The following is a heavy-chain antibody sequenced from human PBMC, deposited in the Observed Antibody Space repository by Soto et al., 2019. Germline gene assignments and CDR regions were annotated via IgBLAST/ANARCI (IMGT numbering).Heavy chain of an antibody. Sequence: EVQLVESGGGLVQPGGSLRLSCAASGFTFSSYSINWVRQAPGKGLEWVSYISTSGSTIYYADSVKGRFTISRDNARNEFYLQVNSLRAEDTAVYYCAREGGMDVWGQGTTVTVSS. CDR3: AREGGMDV. CDR1: GFTFSSYS. CDR2: ISTSGSTI. V-gene: IGHV3-48*01. J-gene: IGHJ6*02.